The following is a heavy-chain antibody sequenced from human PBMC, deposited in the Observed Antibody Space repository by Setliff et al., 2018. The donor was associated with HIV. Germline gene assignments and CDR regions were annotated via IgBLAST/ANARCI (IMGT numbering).Heavy chain of an antibody. D-gene: IGHD3-10*01. CDR3: ARLNGSGSP. V-gene: IGHV4-59*08. J-gene: IGHJ5*02. CDR2: IYYSGST. Sequence: SETLSLTCSVSGGSISSYYWNWIREPPGKGLEWIGYIYYSGSTNYNPSLKSRVPISVDTPKNQFSLSLSSVTAADTAVYYCARLNGSGSPWGQGTLVTVSS. CDR1: GGSISSYY.